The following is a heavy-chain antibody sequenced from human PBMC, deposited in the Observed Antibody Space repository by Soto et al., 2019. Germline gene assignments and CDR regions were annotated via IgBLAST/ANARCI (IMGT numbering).Heavy chain of an antibody. J-gene: IGHJ5*01. Sequence: ASVKVSCKASGYIFTNYAIHWVRQAPGQRLEWMGWINAGNGKTKYSQNFQGRVTITRDTSASIAYMEVNGLRSEDTAVYYCARGIWVPTTADYSLDSWGQATLVTVS. D-gene: IGHD2-15*01. CDR1: GYIFTNYA. CDR2: INAGNGKT. CDR3: ARGIWVPTTADYSLDS. V-gene: IGHV1-3*01.